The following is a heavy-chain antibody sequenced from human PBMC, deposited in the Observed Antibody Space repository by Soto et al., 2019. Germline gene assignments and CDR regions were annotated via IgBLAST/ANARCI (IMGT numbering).Heavy chain of an antibody. V-gene: IGHV4-30-4*01. CDR3: ARDRQQRNYYYYGMDV. CDR2: IYYSGST. CDR1: GGSISSGDYY. J-gene: IGHJ6*02. D-gene: IGHD6-13*01. Sequence: SETLSLTCTVSGGSISSGDYYWSWIRQPPXKGLEWIGYIYYSGSTYYNPSLKSRVTISVDTSKNQFSLKLSSVTAADTAVYYCARDRQQRNYYYYGMDVWGQGSTVTVSS.